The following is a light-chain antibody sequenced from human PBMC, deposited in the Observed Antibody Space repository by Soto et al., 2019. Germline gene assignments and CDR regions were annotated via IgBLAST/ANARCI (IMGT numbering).Light chain of an antibody. Sequence: EIVMTQSPATLSVSPGERATLSCRASQSISSKLAWYQHKPGQAPRLLIYGASTRATGISARFSGSGSGTEFTLTISSLQSEDFVVYFCQQYHYWPPTFGQGTKV. CDR3: QQYHYWPPT. V-gene: IGKV3-15*01. J-gene: IGKJ1*01. CDR1: QSISSK. CDR2: GAS.